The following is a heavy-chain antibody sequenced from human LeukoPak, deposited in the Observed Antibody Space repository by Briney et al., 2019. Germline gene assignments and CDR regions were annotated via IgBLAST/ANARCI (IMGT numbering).Heavy chain of an antibody. V-gene: IGHV1-18*01. CDR1: GYTFTSYG. Sequence: ASVKVSCKASGYTFTSYGISWVRQAPGQGLEWMGWISAYNGNTNYAQKLQGRVTMTTDTSTSTAYMELRSLRSDDTAVYYCARDSDYYGSGSYEDYWGQGTLVTVSS. CDR3: ARDSDYYGSGSYEDY. J-gene: IGHJ4*02. CDR2: ISAYNGNT. D-gene: IGHD3-10*01.